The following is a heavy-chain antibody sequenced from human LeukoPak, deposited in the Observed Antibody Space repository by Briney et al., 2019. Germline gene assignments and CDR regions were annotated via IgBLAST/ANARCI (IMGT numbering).Heavy chain of an antibody. CDR2: IYTSGST. CDR3: ARDGRLSYYYGMDV. D-gene: IGHD1-26*01. Sequence: DPSETLSLTCTVSGGSISSYYWSWIRQPAGKGLEWIGRIYTSGSTNYNPSLKSRVTMSVDTSKNQFSLKLSSVTAADTDVYYCARDGRLSYYYGMDVWGQGTTVTVSS. J-gene: IGHJ6*02. CDR1: GGSISSYY. V-gene: IGHV4-4*07.